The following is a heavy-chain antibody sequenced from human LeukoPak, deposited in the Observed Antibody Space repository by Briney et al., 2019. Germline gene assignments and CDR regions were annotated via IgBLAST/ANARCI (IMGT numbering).Heavy chain of an antibody. CDR1: GFTFSSYW. V-gene: IGHV3-7*01. D-gene: IGHD2-21*01. CDR2: VKQDGSEK. J-gene: IGHJ4*02. Sequence: GESLRLSCAASGFTFSSYWMSWVRQAPGQGLEWVANVKQDGSEKYYVDSVKGRFTISRDNAKNSLYLQMNSLRAEDTAVYYCARLAYCGGDCFSGLNPFDYWGQGALVTVSS. CDR3: ARLAYCGGDCFSGLNPFDY.